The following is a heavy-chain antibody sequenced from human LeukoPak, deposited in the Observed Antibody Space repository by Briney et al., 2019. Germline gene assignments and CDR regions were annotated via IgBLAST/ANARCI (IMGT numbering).Heavy chain of an antibody. CDR1: GGSISSYY. J-gene: IGHJ4*02. Sequence: SETLSLTCSVAGGSISSYYWCWIRQPPGKGLEWIGYIYYSGSTNYNPSLKSRVTISVDTSKNQFSLKLSSVTAADTAVYYCARLQYSSSSANFDYWGQGTLVTVSS. D-gene: IGHD6-6*01. CDR2: IYYSGST. V-gene: IGHV4-59*01. CDR3: ARLQYSSSSANFDY.